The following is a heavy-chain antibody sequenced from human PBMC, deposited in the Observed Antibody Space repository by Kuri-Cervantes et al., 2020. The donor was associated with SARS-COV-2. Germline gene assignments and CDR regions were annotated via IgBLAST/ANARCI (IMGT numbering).Heavy chain of an antibody. J-gene: IGHJ6*03. CDR2: VKTNSGNT. V-gene: IGHV1-8*01. Sequence: ASVKVSCKAPETTFPNYDINWVRQATGQGLEWMGMVKTNSGNTLYAQFFQGRVTMTRDTSISTAYMELSRLRSDDTAVYYCARVVVVPAAQAPYYYYYMDVWGKGTTVTVSS. D-gene: IGHD2-2*01. CDR3: ARVVVVPAAQAPYYYYYMDV. CDR1: ETTFPNYD.